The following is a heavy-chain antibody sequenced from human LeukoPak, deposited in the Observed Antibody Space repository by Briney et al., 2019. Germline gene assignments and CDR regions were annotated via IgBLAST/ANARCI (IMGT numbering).Heavy chain of an antibody. D-gene: IGHD6-13*01. CDR3: ATKGIAAAEGWFDP. Sequence: GASVKVSCKVSGYTLTELSMHWVRQAPGKGLEWMGGFDPEDGETIYAQKFQGRVTMTEDTSTDTAYMELSSLRSEDTAVYYCATKGIAAAEGWFDPWGQGTLVTVSS. J-gene: IGHJ5*02. CDR1: GYTLTELS. CDR2: FDPEDGET. V-gene: IGHV1-24*01.